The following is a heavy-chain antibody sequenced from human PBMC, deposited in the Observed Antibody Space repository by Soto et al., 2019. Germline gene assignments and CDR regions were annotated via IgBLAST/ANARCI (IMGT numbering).Heavy chain of an antibody. V-gene: IGHV4-31*01. CDR3: ASSVFP. CDR1: GGSISSGGYY. CDR2: IYYSGST. Sequence: QVQLQESGPGLVKPSQTLSLTCTVSGGSISSGGYYWSWIRQHPGKGLEWIGYIYYSGSTYYNPSLXIXLNISVDTSKHQFSLKLGSVAAADTAVYYCASSVFPWGQGTLVTVSS. D-gene: IGHD6-19*01. J-gene: IGHJ5*02.